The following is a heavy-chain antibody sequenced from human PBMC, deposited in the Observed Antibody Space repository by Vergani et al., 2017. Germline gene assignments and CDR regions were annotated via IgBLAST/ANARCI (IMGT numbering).Heavy chain of an antibody. D-gene: IGHD2-2*01. Sequence: EVHLVESGGGLVQPGRSLRLSCSGSGSTLGDYAMTWVRQAPGKGLEWVSAISGHGDNIFYADSVKGRFTISRDNSKNTLFLQMNSLRVEDTAIYYCAKKHCSSTSCPFDSWGQGTLVTVSS. CDR2: ISGHGDNI. CDR3: AKKHCSSTSCPFDS. J-gene: IGHJ4*02. V-gene: IGHV3-23*04. CDR1: GSTLGDYA.